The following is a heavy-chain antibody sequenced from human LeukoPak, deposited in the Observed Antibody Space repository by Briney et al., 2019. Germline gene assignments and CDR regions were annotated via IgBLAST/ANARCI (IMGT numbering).Heavy chain of an antibody. CDR2: ISAYNGNT. CDR3: ARVVYCSGGSCYLLPYYYYYYMDV. Sequence: ASVKVSCKASGYTFTSYGISWLRQAPGQGLEWMGWISAYNGNTNYAQKLQGRVTMTTDTSTSTAYMELRSLRSDDTAVYYCARVVYCSGGSCYLLPYYYYYYMDVWGKGTTVTVSS. V-gene: IGHV1-18*01. J-gene: IGHJ6*03. CDR1: GYTFTSYG. D-gene: IGHD2-15*01.